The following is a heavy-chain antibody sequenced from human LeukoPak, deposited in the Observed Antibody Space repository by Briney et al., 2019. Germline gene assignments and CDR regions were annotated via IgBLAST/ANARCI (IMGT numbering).Heavy chain of an antibody. Sequence: ASVKVSCKASGGTFTGYYMHWVRQAPGQGLEWMGWINPNSGGTNYAQKFQGRVTMTRDTSISTAYMELSRLRSDDTAVYYCARCPSYYDFWSGYSYYFDYWGQGTLVTVSS. V-gene: IGHV1-2*02. CDR2: INPNSGGT. J-gene: IGHJ4*02. CDR1: GGTFTGYY. CDR3: ARCPSYYDFWSGYSYYFDY. D-gene: IGHD3-3*01.